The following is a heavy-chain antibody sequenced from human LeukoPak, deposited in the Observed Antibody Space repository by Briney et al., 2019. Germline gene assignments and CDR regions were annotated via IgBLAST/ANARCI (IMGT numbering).Heavy chain of an antibody. CDR1: GFTFSSYA. CDR3: ARGGYSSGWYAGNAPPGLDYFDY. D-gene: IGHD6-19*01. CDR2: ISYDGSNK. Sequence: PGGSLRLSCAASGFTFSSYAMHWVRQAPGKGLEWVAVISYDGSNKYYADSVKGRFTISRDNSKNTLYLQMNSLSAEDTAVYYCARGGYSSGWYAGNAPPGLDYFDYWGQGTLVTVSS. J-gene: IGHJ4*02. V-gene: IGHV3-30-3*01.